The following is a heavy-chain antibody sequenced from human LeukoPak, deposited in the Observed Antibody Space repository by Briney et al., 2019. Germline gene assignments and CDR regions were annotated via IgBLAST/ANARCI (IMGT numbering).Heavy chain of an antibody. J-gene: IGHJ4*02. D-gene: IGHD1-26*01. Sequence: PSEPLSPPSAVFGGSFSASSWSWIAHPPGKGLRGIGEINHSGSTNYNSSLKNRVSISVDTSKNQFSLKLSSVTAADTAVYYCARGFRSRALSGSHSYFDYWGQGTLVTVSS. CDR3: ARGFRSRALSGSHSYFDY. V-gene: IGHV4-34*01. CDR1: GGSFSASS. CDR2: INHSGST.